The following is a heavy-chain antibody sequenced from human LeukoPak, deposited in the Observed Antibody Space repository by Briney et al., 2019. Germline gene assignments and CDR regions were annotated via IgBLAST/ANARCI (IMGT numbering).Heavy chain of an antibody. V-gene: IGHV3-23*01. J-gene: IGHJ4*02. Sequence: GGSLRLSFAASGFTFSTFAMSWVRQAPGKGLEWVSTITGGGGSTYYADCVKGRFTISRDNSKNTLNLQTNSLTAEDTALYYCEKSSSHSVNSPSAYWGQGTLVTVSS. CDR2: ITGGGGST. D-gene: IGHD4-23*01. CDR1: GFTFSTFA. CDR3: EKSSSHSVNSPSAY.